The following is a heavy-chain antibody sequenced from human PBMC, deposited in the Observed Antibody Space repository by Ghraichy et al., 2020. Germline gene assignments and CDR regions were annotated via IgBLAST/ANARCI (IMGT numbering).Heavy chain of an antibody. CDR2: ISGSGGGT. CDR1: GFTFSSYA. CDR3: TRWGRVPAANHYYYYGMDV. D-gene: IGHD2-2*01. Sequence: GGSLRLSCAASGFTFSSYAMSWVRQAPGKGLEWVSAISGSGGGTYYADSVKGRFTISRDNSKNTLYLQMNSRRAEDTAVYYGTRWGRVPAANHYYYYGMDVWGQGTTVTVSS. V-gene: IGHV3-23*01. J-gene: IGHJ6*02.